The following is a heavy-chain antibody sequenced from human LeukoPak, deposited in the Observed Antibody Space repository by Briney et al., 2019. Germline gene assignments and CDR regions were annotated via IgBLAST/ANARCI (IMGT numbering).Heavy chain of an antibody. Sequence: ASVKVSCKASGYTFTSYDINWVRQATGQGLEWMGWINPNSGATKYAQKFQGRVTLTRDTSISTAYMDLSRLRSDDTALYYCARDRNTVGRLGAFDIWGQGTMVTVSS. V-gene: IGHV1-2*02. CDR1: GYTFTSYD. D-gene: IGHD1-26*01. J-gene: IGHJ3*02. CDR3: ARDRNTVGRLGAFDI. CDR2: INPNSGAT.